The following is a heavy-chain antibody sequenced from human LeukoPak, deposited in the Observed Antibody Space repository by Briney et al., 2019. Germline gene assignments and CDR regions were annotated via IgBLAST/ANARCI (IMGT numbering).Heavy chain of an antibody. CDR1: GYTFTSYG. CDR2: ISAYNGNT. D-gene: IGHD2-15*01. J-gene: IGHJ6*02. CDR3: ARVICGTISCGMDV. Sequence: AASVKVSCKASGYTFTSYGISWVRQAPGQGLEWMGWISAYNGNTNYAQELQGRVTMTTDTSTSTAYMELRSLRSDDTAVYCCARVICGTISCGMDVWGQGTTVTVSS. V-gene: IGHV1-18*01.